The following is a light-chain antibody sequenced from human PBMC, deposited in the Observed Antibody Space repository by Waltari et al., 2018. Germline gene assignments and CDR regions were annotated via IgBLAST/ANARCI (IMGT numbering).Light chain of an antibody. V-gene: IGLV1-51*01. CDR2: YND. CDR1: SSNIGINF. J-gene: IGLJ3*02. Sequence: QSVLTQPPSVSAAPGQKVTISCSGRSSNIGINFLSWYQHLPGTAPKLLIYYNDQRPSGIPDRFSGSKSGTSATLGITGLQTGDEADYYCGTWDNSLSAGVIGGGTKLTVL. CDR3: GTWDNSLSAGV.